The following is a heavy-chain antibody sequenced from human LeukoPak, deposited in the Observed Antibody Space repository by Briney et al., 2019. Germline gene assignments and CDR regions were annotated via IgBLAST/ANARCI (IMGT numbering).Heavy chain of an antibody. CDR3: ARDLGRGYYDSSGYRDY. V-gene: IGHV3-48*01. CDR2: ISSSSNTI. D-gene: IGHD3-22*01. J-gene: IGHJ4*02. CDR1: GFTFSGYT. Sequence: QAGGSLRLSCAASGFTFSGYTMNWVRQAPGKGLEWVSQISSSSNTIYYAESVKGRFTVSRDNAKNSLYLQMNSLRAEDTAVYYCARDLGRGYYDSSGYRDYWGQGTLVTVSS.